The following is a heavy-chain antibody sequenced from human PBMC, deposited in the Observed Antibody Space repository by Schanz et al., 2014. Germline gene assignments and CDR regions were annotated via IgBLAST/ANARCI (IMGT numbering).Heavy chain of an antibody. J-gene: IGHJ6*03. V-gene: IGHV3-30-3*01. CDR3: ARPSDSSWYMDV. D-gene: IGHD2-21*02. CDR2: LSSDESRK. Sequence: QVQLVESGGGVVRPGGSLRLSCAASGFTFDPYAMHWLRQSPGKGLEWVAVLSSDESRKFYADSEKGRFTISRDNAKNSLYLQMNSLRAEDTAVYYCARPSDSSWYMDVWGKGTTVTVSS. CDR1: GFTFDPYA.